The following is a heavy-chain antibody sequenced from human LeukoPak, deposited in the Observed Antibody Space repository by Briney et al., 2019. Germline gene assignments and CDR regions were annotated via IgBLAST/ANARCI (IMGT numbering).Heavy chain of an antibody. CDR3: ARDLGESSSSWYWRPFDI. Sequence: GASVKVSCKASGYTFTSYGISWVRQAPGQGLEWMGWISAYNGNTNYAQKLQGRVTMTTDTSTSTAYMELRSLRSDDTAVYYCARDLGESSSSWYWRPFDIWGQGTMVTVSS. CDR1: GYTFTSYG. CDR2: ISAYNGNT. V-gene: IGHV1-18*01. J-gene: IGHJ3*02. D-gene: IGHD6-13*01.